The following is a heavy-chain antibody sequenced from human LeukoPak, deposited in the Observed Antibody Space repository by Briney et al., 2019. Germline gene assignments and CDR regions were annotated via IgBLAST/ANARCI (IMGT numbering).Heavy chain of an antibody. CDR2: IYYSGST. J-gene: IGHJ6*02. CDR1: GGSISSSSYY. D-gene: IGHD6-19*01. Sequence: PSETLSLTCTVSGGSISSSSYYWGWIRQRPGKGLEWIGSIYYSGSTYYNPSLKSRVTISVDTSKNQFSLKLSSVTAADTAVYYCAGIAVAGISNHYYYYGMDVWGQGTTVTVSS. CDR3: AGIAVAGISNHYYYYGMDV. V-gene: IGHV4-39*01.